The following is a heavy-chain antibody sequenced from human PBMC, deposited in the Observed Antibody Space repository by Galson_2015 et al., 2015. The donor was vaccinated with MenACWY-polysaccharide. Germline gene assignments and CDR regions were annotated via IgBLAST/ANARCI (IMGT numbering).Heavy chain of an antibody. D-gene: IGHD3-16*01. Sequence: SLRLSCAASGFTVNSDYMTWVRQAPGKGLEWVSVMHSSGNTYYADSVKGRFTLSRDSSKSTLYLQMNSLRVEDTAVYYCARGEYVSLWGRGTLVCVSS. CDR1: GFTVNSDY. V-gene: IGHV3-53*01. CDR2: MHSSGNT. J-gene: IGHJ4*02. CDR3: ARGEYVSL.